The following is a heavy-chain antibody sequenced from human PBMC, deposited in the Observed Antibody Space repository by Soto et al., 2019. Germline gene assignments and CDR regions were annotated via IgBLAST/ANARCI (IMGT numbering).Heavy chain of an antibody. CDR3: ARAPYYSDSSGFNFDY. V-gene: IGHV4-38-2*01. CDR1: GYPISYGYY. D-gene: IGHD3-22*01. CDR2: ISQSGAT. Sequence: NLRETLSLTCAVSGYPISYGYYWGWIRQSPGKGLEWIGSISQSGATFYNPSLKSRVTISVDTSKNQFSLRLSSGTAADTAVYYCARAPYYSDSSGFNFDYWGQGTQVTVSS. J-gene: IGHJ4*02.